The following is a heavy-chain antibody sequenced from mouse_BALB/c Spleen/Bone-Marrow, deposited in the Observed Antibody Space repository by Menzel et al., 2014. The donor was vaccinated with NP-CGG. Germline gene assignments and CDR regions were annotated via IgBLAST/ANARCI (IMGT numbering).Heavy chain of an antibody. Sequence: VQLKESGGGLVQPGGSLKLSCAASGFTFSSYGMSWVRQTPDKRLEMIATINVNGDTTYHPGSVKGRFTISRDNVKNTLYLQMSSLKSEDTAMYYCARGYDYSSWFAYWGQGTLVTVSA. CDR2: INVNGDTT. D-gene: IGHD2-4*01. CDR3: ARGYDYSSWFAY. V-gene: IGHV5-6-3*01. J-gene: IGHJ3*01. CDR1: GFTFSSYG.